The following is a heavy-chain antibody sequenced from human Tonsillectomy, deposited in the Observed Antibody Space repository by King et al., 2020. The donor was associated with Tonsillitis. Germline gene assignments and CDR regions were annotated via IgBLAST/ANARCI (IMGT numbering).Heavy chain of an antibody. CDR2: ISSSSSYI. J-gene: IGHJ4*02. CDR1: GFTFSSYS. D-gene: IGHD2-2*01. CDR3: ATCPDVAMGNDY. Sequence: VQLVQSGGGLVKPGGSLRLSCAASGFTFSSYSMNWVRQAPGKGLEWVSSISSSSSYIYYADSVKGRFTISRDNGTNSLYMQMNSLRAEDTAVYYCATCPDVAMGNDYWGQGTLVTVSS. V-gene: IGHV3-21*06.